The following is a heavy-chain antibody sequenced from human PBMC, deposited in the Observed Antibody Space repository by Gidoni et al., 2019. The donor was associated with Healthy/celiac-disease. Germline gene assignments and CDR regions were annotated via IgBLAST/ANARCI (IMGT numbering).Heavy chain of an antibody. V-gene: IGHV3-11*05. J-gene: IGHJ4*02. CDR3: ARAGARRKPLDY. Sequence: QVQLVESGGGLVKPGGSLRLSCAASGFTFSDYYMSWIRQAPGKGLEWVSYISSSSSYTNYADSVKGRFTFSRDNAKNSLYLQMNSLRAEDTAVYYCARAGARRKPLDYWGQGTLVTVSS. CDR2: ISSSSSYT. CDR1: GFTFSDYY.